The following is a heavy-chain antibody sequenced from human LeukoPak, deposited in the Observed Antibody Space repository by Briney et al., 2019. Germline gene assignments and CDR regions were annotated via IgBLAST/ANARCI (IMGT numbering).Heavy chain of an antibody. V-gene: IGHV3-23*01. D-gene: IGHD5-12*01. CDR3: AIILSIVLTMTFGF. Sequence: GGPLRLSCAASGFTLSSYDMSWLRQAPGKGVEWVSAISRSGSTYHTESVTGRYTMSRDNSKNTWDLQMNSMRADDTAVYDCAIILSIVLTMTFGFWGQGTLVTVSS. J-gene: IGHJ4*02. CDR2: ISRSGST. CDR1: GFTLSSYD.